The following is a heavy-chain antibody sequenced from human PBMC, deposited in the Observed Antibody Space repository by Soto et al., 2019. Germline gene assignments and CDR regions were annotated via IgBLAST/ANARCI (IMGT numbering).Heavy chain of an antibody. CDR2: TFYRSKWYN. D-gene: IGHD1-26*01. J-gene: IGHJ6*04. CDR3: AKEGGNHYYYSAMDV. V-gene: IGHV6-1*01. Sequence: SQTLSRTCAISGDRVSSNSAAWNWIRQSPSRGLEWLGRTFYRSKWYNDYAVSVKGRITINPDTSKNQFSLQLNSVTPEDTAVYYCAKEGGNHYYYSAMDVWGKGTTVTVSS. CDR1: GDRVSSNSAA.